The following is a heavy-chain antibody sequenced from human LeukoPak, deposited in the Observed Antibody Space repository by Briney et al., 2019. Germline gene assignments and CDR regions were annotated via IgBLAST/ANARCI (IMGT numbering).Heavy chain of an antibody. Sequence: GGSLRLSCAASGFTFSRSGMHRVRQAPGKGLEWVAVIWYGGSNKDYADSVKGRFTISRDNSKNTLYLQMNSLRAEDTAVYYCAKDQGITGTYTYFDYWGQGTLVTVSS. CDR2: IWYGGSNK. J-gene: IGHJ4*02. D-gene: IGHD1-20*01. CDR1: GFTFSRSG. V-gene: IGHV3-30*02. CDR3: AKDQGITGTYTYFDY.